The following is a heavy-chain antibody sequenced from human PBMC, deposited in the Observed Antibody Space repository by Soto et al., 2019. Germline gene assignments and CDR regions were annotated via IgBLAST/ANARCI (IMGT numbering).Heavy chain of an antibody. CDR3: TRKVSGSTGRPDLWYFDL. D-gene: IGHD3-10*01. V-gene: IGHV3-23*01. Sequence: EVQLLDSGGGLVQPGGSLRLSCAASGFTFSGYALTWVRQAPGKGLEWVSAISGGGDATFYADSVKGRFTISRENSKNPLYLQMNTLRAEDTAVYYCTRKVSGSTGRPDLWYFDLWGRGTLVTVSS. J-gene: IGHJ2*01. CDR1: GFTFSGYA. CDR2: ISGGGDAT.